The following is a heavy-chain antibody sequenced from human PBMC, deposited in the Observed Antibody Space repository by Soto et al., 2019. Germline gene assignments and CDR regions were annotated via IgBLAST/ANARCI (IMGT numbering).Heavy chain of an antibody. V-gene: IGHV1-18*01. CDR1: GYTFTSYG. D-gene: IGHD3-10*01. J-gene: IGHJ5*02. CDR2: ISAYNGNT. Sequence: ASVKVSCKASGYTFTSYGISWVRQAPGQGLEWMGWISAYNGNTNYAQKLQGRVTMTTDTSTSTAYMELRSLRSDDTAVYYCASDLGFGDLPTAVWIDPWGKGTLVTVSS. CDR3: ASDLGFGDLPTAVWIDP.